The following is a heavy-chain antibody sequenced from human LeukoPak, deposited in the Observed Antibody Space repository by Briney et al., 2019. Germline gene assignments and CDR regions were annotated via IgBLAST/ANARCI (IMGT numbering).Heavy chain of an antibody. CDR1: GYTFTSYD. V-gene: IGHV1-8*01. CDR3: ARAFRPYGFWSGYPVNYYYYYMDV. CDR2: MNPNSGNT. J-gene: IGHJ6*03. Sequence: ASVKVSCKASGYTFTSYDINWVRQATGQGLEWMGWMNPNSGNTGYAQKFQGRVTMTRNTSISTAYMELSSLRSEDTAVYYCARAFRPYGFWSGYPVNYYYYYMDVWGKGTTVTVSS. D-gene: IGHD3-3*01.